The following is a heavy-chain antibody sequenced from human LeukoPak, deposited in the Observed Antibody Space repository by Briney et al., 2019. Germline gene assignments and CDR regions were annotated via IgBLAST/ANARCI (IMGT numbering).Heavy chain of an antibody. CDR1: TSR. Sequence: ASVKVSCKATSRISWVRQAPGQGLEWMGIINPSGGSTSYAQKFQGRVTMTRDMSTSTVYMELSSLRSEDTAVYYCATYSSSSVVDDYYYYMDVWGKGTTVTVSS. J-gene: IGHJ6*03. V-gene: IGHV1-46*01. D-gene: IGHD6-6*01. CDR3: ATYSSSSVVDDYYYYMDV. CDR2: INPSGGST.